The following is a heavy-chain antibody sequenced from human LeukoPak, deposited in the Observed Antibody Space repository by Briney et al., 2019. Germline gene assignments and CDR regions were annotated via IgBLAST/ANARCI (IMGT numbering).Heavy chain of an antibody. Sequence: GRSLRLSCAASGFTFDDYAMHWVRQAPGKGLEWVANIKQDGSEKYYVDSVKGRFTISRDNAKNSLYLQMNSLRAEDTAVYYCARGRWYSGSYYFDYWGQGTLVTVSS. CDR3: ARGRWYSGSYYFDY. D-gene: IGHD1-26*01. CDR1: GFTFDDYA. CDR2: IKQDGSEK. J-gene: IGHJ4*02. V-gene: IGHV3-7*01.